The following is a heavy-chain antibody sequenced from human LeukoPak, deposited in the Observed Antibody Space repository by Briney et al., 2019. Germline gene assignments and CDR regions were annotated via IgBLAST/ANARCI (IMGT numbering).Heavy chain of an antibody. CDR1: GYTFTSYA. V-gene: IGHV1-3*01. CDR2: INAGNGNT. D-gene: IGHD5-12*01. CDR3: ARVSGYDFHPIDY. Sequence: ASVKVSCKASGYTFTSYAMHWVRQAPGQRLEWMGWINAGNGNTKYSQKFQGRVTITRDTSASTAYMELSSLRSEDTAVYYCARVSGYDFHPIDYWGRGTLVTVSS. J-gene: IGHJ4*02.